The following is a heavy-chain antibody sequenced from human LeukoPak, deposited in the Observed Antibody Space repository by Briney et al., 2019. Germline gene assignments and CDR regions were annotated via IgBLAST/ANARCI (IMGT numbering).Heavy chain of an antibody. V-gene: IGHV3-30*02. Sequence: GGSLRLSCAASGFSFSIYTLNWVRQAPGKGLEWVAYIQNDGSNEQYADSVKGRFSISRDSSKNILYLQMNSLRAEDTAVYYCAKDRCSNGIGCYYYYMDVWGKGTTVTISS. D-gene: IGHD2-8*01. J-gene: IGHJ6*03. CDR3: AKDRCSNGIGCYYYYMDV. CDR1: GFSFSIYT. CDR2: IQNDGSNE.